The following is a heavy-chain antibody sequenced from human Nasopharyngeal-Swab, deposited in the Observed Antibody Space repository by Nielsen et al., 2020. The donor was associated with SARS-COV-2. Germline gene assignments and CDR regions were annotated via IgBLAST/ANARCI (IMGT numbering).Heavy chain of an antibody. J-gene: IGHJ4*02. V-gene: IGHV5-51*01. Sequence: GGSLRLSCKGSGYSFTCYWIRWVRQMPGKGLERMGIIYPGDSDTRYSPSFQGQVTISADKSISTAYLQWSSLKASDTAMYYCARHLRYVDYWGQGTLVTVSS. CDR3: ARHLRYVDY. CDR1: GYSFTCYW. CDR2: IYPGDSDT.